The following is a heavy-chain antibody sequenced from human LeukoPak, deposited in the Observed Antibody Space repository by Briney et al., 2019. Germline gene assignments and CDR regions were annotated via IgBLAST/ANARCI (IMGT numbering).Heavy chain of an antibody. CDR1: GGSFSGYY. Sequence: SETLSLTCAVYGGSFSGYYWSWIRQPPGKGLEWIGEINHSGGTNYNPSLKSRVTISVDTSKNQFSLKLSSVTAADTAVYYCARQKGGSYLYYFDYWGQGTLVTVSS. D-gene: IGHD1-26*01. CDR3: ARQKGGSYLYYFDY. V-gene: IGHV4-34*01. CDR2: INHSGGT. J-gene: IGHJ4*02.